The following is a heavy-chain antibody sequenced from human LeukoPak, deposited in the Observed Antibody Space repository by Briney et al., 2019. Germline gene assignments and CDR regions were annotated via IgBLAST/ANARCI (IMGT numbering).Heavy chain of an antibody. D-gene: IGHD5-12*01. CDR2: IIPILGIA. Sequence: GASVKVSCKASGYTFTGYYMHWVRQAPGQGLEWMGRIIPILGIANYAQKFQGRVTITADKSTSTAYMELSSLRSEDTAVYYCARDPPPAGGYVDPWGQGTLVTVSS. V-gene: IGHV1-69*04. CDR1: GYTFTGYY. J-gene: IGHJ5*02. CDR3: ARDPPPAGGYVDP.